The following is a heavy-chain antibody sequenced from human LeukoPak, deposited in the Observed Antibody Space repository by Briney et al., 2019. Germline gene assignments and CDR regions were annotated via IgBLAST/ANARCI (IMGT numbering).Heavy chain of an antibody. D-gene: IGHD1-26*01. Sequence: PGGSLRLSCAASGFTFSNYAMHWVRQAPGKGLEWMAVISYDGSNEYYADSVKGRFTISRDNSKNTLYLQMNSLRPEDTAVYYCARTDVGATIDYWGQGTLVTVSS. J-gene: IGHJ4*02. V-gene: IGHV3-30-3*01. CDR1: GFTFSNYA. CDR2: ISYDGSNE. CDR3: ARTDVGATIDY.